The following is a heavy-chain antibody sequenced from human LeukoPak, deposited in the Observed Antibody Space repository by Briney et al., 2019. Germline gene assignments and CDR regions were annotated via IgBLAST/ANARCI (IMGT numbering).Heavy chain of an antibody. V-gene: IGHV4-38-2*02. CDR2: IYHSGNT. CDR3: ARHFVLRYFDWISIGDAFDI. Sequence: SETLSLTCTVSGYSISSGNYWGWIRPPPRNGLEWIGIIYHSGNTNYNPSLKSRVTISVDTSKNQFSLKLSTVTAADTSVYYCARHFVLRYFDWISIGDAFDIWGQGTMVTVSS. CDR1: GYSISSGNY. D-gene: IGHD3-9*01. J-gene: IGHJ3*02.